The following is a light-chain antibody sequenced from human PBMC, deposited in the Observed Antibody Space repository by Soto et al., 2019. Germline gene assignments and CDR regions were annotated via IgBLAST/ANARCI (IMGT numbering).Light chain of an antibody. CDR1: QSVSSN. J-gene: IGKJ4*01. CDR2: GAS. CDR3: QQYNNWPLG. Sequence: EIGITQSPATLSVSPGERATLSCRASQSVSSNLAWYQQKPGQAPRLLIYGASTRATGIPARFSGSGSGTEFTLTISSLQSEDFAVYYCQQYNNWPLGFGGGTKVDIK. V-gene: IGKV3-15*01.